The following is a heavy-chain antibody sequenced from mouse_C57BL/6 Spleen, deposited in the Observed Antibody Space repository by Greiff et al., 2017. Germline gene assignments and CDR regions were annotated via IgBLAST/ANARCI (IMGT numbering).Heavy chain of an antibody. J-gene: IGHJ2*01. CDR3: ARHYGSSYEVYFDY. V-gene: IGHV1-69*01. D-gene: IGHD1-1*01. CDR2: IDPSDSYT. Sequence: QVQLQQPGAELVMPGASVKLSCKASGYTFTSYWMHWVKQRPGQGLEWIGEIDPSDSYTNYNQKFKGKSTLTVDKSSSTAYMQLSSLTSEDSAVYDCARHYGSSYEVYFDYWGQGTTLTVSS. CDR1: GYTFTSYW.